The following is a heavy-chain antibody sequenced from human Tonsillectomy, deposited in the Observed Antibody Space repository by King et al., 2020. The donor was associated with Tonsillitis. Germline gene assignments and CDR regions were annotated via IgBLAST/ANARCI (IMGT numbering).Heavy chain of an antibody. CDR3: ARDNPYYYDSSGYHYFDL. CDR2: ISAYNGNT. D-gene: IGHD3-22*01. Sequence: RVKSGAEVKKPGASVKVSCQASGYTFIHYGISWVRQAPGQGLEWMGWISAYNGNTNFVQTLQGRVTMTTDTPASTAYMELRSLRSDDTAVYYCARDNPYYYDSSGYHYFDLWGQGTLVTVSS. J-gene: IGHJ4*02. V-gene: IGHV1-18*01. CDR1: GYTFIHYG.